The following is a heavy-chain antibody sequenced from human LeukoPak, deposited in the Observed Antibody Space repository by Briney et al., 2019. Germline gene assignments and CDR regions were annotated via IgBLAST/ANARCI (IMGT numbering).Heavy chain of an antibody. Sequence: PGGSLRLSCAASGFIFSNNGMHWVRQAPGKGLEWVAVISYDGSNKYYADSVKGRFTISRDNSKNTLYLQMNSLRAEDTAVYYCARAPLYYYDSIGADYWGQGTLVTVSS. CDR1: GFIFSNNG. D-gene: IGHD3-22*01. J-gene: IGHJ4*02. CDR2: ISYDGSNK. V-gene: IGHV3-30*12. CDR3: ARAPLYYYDSIGADY.